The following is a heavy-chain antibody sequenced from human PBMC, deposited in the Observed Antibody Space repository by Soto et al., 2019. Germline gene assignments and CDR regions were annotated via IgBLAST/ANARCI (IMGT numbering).Heavy chain of an antibody. J-gene: IGHJ6*02. D-gene: IGHD1-26*01. V-gene: IGHV3-33*01. CDR3: ARGSCGLLIYHEYGMDD. CDR2: IWYDGSNK. Sequence: QVQLVESGGGVVQPGRSLRLSCAASGFTFSSYGMHWVRQAPGKGLEWVAVIWYDGSNKYYADSVKGRFTISRDNSKNTLYLQMNSLRAEDTAVYYCARGSCGLLIYHEYGMDDWGQGTTVTVSS. CDR1: GFTFSSYG.